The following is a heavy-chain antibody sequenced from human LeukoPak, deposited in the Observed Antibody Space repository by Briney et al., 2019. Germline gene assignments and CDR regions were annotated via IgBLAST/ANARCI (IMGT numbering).Heavy chain of an antibody. CDR2: IYHSGST. V-gene: IGHV4-4*02. D-gene: IGHD3-22*01. CDR3: ARAYYYDSSGYFGPTWFDP. CDR1: GGSISSSNW. Sequence: NSSETLSLTCAVSGGSISSSNWWSWVRQPPGKGLEWIGEIYHSGSTNYNPSLKSRVTISVDTSKNQFSLKLSSVTAADTAVYYCARAYYYDSSGYFGPTWFDPWGQGTLVTVSS. J-gene: IGHJ5*02.